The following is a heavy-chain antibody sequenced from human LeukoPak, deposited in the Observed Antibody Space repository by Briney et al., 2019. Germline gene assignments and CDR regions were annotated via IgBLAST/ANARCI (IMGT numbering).Heavy chain of an antibody. J-gene: IGHJ4*02. CDR1: GYTLTNYN. D-gene: IGHD4-23*01. CDR2: INTYKGDT. CDR3: AREQYGGKDY. V-gene: IGHV1-18*01. Sequence: ASVKVSCKASGYTLTNYNISWVRQAPGQGLEWMGWINTYKGDTLYAQKLQGRVTMTADTSTNTAYMELRSLRFDDTAVYYCAREQYGGKDYWGQGTLVTVSS.